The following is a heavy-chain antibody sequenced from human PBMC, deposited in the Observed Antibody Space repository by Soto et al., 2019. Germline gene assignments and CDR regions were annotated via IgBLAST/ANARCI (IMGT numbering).Heavy chain of an antibody. CDR3: ARDLRSGEMYSIRWQWLKPLDY. Sequence: GGSLRLSCAASGFTFSSYSMNWVRQAPGKGLEWVSYISSSSSTIYYADSVKGRFTISRDNAKNSLYLQMNSLRAEDTAVYYCARDLRSGEMYSIRWQWLKPLDYWGQGTLVTVSS. CDR2: ISSSSSTI. V-gene: IGHV3-48*01. CDR1: GFTFSSYS. J-gene: IGHJ4*02. D-gene: IGHD6-19*01.